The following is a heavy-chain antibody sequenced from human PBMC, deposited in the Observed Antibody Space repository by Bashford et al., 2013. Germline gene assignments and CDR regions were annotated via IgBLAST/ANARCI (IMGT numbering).Heavy chain of an antibody. Sequence: SETLSLTCTVSGGSISSYYWSWIRQPPGKGLEWIGYIYYSGSTNYNPSLKSRVTISVDTSKNQFSLKLTSVTAADTAVYYCARDRSPTYYDFWSWFSDEVPLTSWGQGTLVTVSS. CDR3: ARDRSPTYYDFWSWFSDEVPLTS. D-gene: IGHD3-3*01. CDR2: IYYSGST. V-gene: IGHV4-59*12. CDR1: GGSISSYY. J-gene: IGHJ4*02.